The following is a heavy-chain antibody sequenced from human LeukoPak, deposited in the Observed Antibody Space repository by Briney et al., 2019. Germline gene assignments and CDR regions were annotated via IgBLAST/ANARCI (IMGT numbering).Heavy chain of an antibody. V-gene: IGHV3-23*01. CDR3: STLVQY. D-gene: IGHD3-10*01. Sequence: PGGSLRLSCAASGFIFRSYGMNWVRQAPGKGLEWVSAISGSGGSTYYADSVKGRFTISRDNSKNTLYLQMSSLRAEDTAVYYCSTLVQYWGQGTLVTVSS. J-gene: IGHJ4*02. CDR1: GFIFRSYG. CDR2: ISGSGGST.